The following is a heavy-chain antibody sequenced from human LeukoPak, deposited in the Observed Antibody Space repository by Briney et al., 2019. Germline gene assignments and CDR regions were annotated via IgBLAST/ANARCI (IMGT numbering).Heavy chain of an antibody. V-gene: IGHV3-23*01. CDR3: AKVDPQGSGRYYYFDY. J-gene: IGHJ4*02. D-gene: IGHD6-19*01. CDR1: GFTFTNFA. CDR2: ISSSGGST. Sequence: GGSLRLSCAASGFTFTNFAMTWVRQAPGKGLEWVSTISSSGGSTYYADSVKGRFTISRDNSKNTLYLQMNSLRAEDTAVYYCAKVDPQGSGRYYYFDYWGQGTLVTVSS.